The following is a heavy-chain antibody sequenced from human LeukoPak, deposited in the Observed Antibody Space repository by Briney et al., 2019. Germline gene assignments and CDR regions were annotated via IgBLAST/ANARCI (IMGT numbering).Heavy chain of an antibody. CDR2: ISSGSIHV. J-gene: IGHJ4*02. CDR3: ERGGTVITV. D-gene: IGHD4-17*01. V-gene: IGHV3-21*01. CDR1: GFTVSSYA. Sequence: GGSLRLSCAASGFTVSSYAMSWVRQAPGKGLEWVSAISSGSIHVDYADSVKGRFTISRDNAKNSLYLQMNSLRAEDTAVYYCERGGTVITVWGQGTLVTVSS.